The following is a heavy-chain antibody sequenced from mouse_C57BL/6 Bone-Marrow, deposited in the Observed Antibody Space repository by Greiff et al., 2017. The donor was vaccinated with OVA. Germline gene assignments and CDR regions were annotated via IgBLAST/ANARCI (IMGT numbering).Heavy chain of an antibody. CDR3: ARRIFSPD. Sequence: QVQLQQPGAELVKPGASVKLSCKASGYTFTSYWMQWVKQRPGQGLEWIGEIDPSDSYTNYNQKFKGKATLTVDTSSSTAYMQLSSLTSEDSAVYYCARRIFSPDWGQGTTLTVSS. V-gene: IGHV1-50*01. CDR2: IDPSDSYT. D-gene: IGHD6-2*01. J-gene: IGHJ2*01. CDR1: GYTFTSYW.